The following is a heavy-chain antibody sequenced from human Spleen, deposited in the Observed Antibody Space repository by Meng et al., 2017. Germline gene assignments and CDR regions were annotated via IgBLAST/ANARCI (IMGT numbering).Heavy chain of an antibody. J-gene: IGHJ2*01. V-gene: IGHV3-9*01. CDR2: ISWNSGSI. Sequence: GGSLRLSCAASVFTFHESAMHWVRQAPGKGLEWVAGISWNSGSIYYADSVKGRFTMARDNAKNSLYLQMNSLKAEDTALYDCATDCPLNWCWNFDLWGRGTLVTVSS. CDR3: ATDCPLNWCWNFDL. CDR1: VFTFHESA. D-gene: IGHD2-8*02.